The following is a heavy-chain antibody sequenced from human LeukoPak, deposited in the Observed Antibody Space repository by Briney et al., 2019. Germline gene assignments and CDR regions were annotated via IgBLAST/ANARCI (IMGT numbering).Heavy chain of an antibody. Sequence: SETLSLTCTVSGSSVSNHWWIWIRQPAGKGLEWIGRISSRGYTNYNPSLKSRVAMSVDTSKNQFSLKLSSVTAADTAVYYCARGYYDFWSGYYTQGYNWFDPWGQGTLVTVSS. J-gene: IGHJ5*02. D-gene: IGHD3-3*01. CDR3: ARGYYDFWSGYYTQGYNWFDP. V-gene: IGHV4-4*07. CDR1: GSSVSNHW. CDR2: ISSRGYT.